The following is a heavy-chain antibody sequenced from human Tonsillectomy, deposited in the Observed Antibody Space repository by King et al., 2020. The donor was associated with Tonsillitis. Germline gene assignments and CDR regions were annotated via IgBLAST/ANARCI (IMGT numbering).Heavy chain of an antibody. D-gene: IGHD3-10*01. J-gene: IGHJ6*02. CDR3: ANLLRFGIEGVDV. CDR2: INHSGIT. CDR1: GGSFSGYY. V-gene: IGHV4-34*01. Sequence: QVQLQQWGEGLLKPSETLSLTCAVYGGSFSGYYWCWTRQPPGKGLEWIGEINHSGITNYNPSLKSRVTLSVDTSKNQFSLKLSSVTAADTAVYYCANLLRFGIEGVDVWGQGTTVTVS.